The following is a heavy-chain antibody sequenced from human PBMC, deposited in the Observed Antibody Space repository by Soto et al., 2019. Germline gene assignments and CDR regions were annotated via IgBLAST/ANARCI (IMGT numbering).Heavy chain of an antibody. CDR1: GFSLSTNGVG. V-gene: IGHV2-5*02. Sequence: QITLKESGPTLVKPTQTLTLTCTFSGFSLSTNGVGVGWIRQPPGKTLDWLALIYWDDNNRYSPSLNSRLTNTQDPSNTPGVPEMTNRDPVDTATSDCAHRRGARYNHYWGQGTLITVSS. CDR2: IYWDDNN. J-gene: IGHJ4*02. CDR3: AHRRGARYNHY. D-gene: IGHD1-1*01.